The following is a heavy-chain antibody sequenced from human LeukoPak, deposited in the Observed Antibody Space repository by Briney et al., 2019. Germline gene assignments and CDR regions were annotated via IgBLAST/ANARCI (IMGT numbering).Heavy chain of an antibody. CDR1: GYTFTGYY. CDR3: ARYYTLHYDFWSGGGFDF. Sequence: ASVKVSCKASGYTFTGYYIHWVRQAPGQGLEWMGWINPNSGGTNDAQKFQGRVTMTRDTPISTAYMELSRLRSDDTAVYYCARYYTLHYDFWSGGGFDFWGQGTLVTVSS. V-gene: IGHV1-2*02. J-gene: IGHJ4*02. CDR2: INPNSGGT. D-gene: IGHD3-3*01.